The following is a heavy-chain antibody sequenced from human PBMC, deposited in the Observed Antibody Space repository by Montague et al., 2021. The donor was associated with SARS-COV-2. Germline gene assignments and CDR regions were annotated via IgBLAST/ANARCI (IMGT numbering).Heavy chain of an antibody. Sequence: TLSLTCNVSGASLSSGGNYWTWIRQHPGKGLEWIGYIYDSGSTSYNPSLKSRVTISVDTSKNDLCLKLTPVTAADTAVYYCARGVRGAIFGFDSWGQGTQVTVSS. CDR3: ARGVRGAIFGFDS. CDR1: GASLSSGGNY. CDR2: IYDSGST. D-gene: IGHD3-10*01. V-gene: IGHV4-31*03. J-gene: IGHJ4*02.